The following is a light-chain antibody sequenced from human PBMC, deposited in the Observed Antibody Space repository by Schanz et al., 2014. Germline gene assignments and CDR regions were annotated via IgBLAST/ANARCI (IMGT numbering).Light chain of an antibody. CDR1: QSVSSN. CDR2: DAS. Sequence: EVVMTQSPATLSVSPGERAALSCRASQSVSSNLAWYQQKPGQAPRLLIYDASNRATGIPARFSGSGSGTEFTLSISRLEPEDFAVYYCQQFGSSPLTFGAGTKVEIK. J-gene: IGKJ4*01. V-gene: IGKV3D-15*01. CDR3: QQFGSSPLT.